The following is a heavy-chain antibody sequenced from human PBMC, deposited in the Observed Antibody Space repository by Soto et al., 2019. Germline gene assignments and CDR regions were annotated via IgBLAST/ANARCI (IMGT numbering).Heavy chain of an antibody. CDR3: AKDSAACELRPYYGMDV. J-gene: IGHJ6*02. CDR1: GFTFSSYG. Sequence: QVQLVESGGGVVQPGRSLRLSCAASGFTFSSYGMHWVRQAPGKGLEWVAVISYDGSNKYYEDSVKGRSTISRDNSTTTPTLQMNSLRAEDPAVYYCAKDSAACELRPYYGMDVWGQGSTVTVSS. D-gene: IGHD1-26*01. CDR2: ISYDGSNK. V-gene: IGHV3-30*18.